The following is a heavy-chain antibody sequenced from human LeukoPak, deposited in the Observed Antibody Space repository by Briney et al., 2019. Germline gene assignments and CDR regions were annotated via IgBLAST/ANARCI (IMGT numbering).Heavy chain of an antibody. Sequence: SETLSLTCTVSGDSFSSYYWSWLRQPPGKALEFIGYIYYSGTTTYNPSLKSGVTISVDTSKSQFSLKLSSVTAAATAVYYCARVSASGYEFDYWGQGTLVTVSS. CDR2: IYYSGTT. CDR3: ARVSASGYEFDY. D-gene: IGHD5-12*01. V-gene: IGHV4-59*01. CDR1: GDSFSSYY. J-gene: IGHJ4*02.